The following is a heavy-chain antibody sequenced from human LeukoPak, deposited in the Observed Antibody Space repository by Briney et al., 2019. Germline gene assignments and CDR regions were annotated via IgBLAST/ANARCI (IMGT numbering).Heavy chain of an antibody. D-gene: IGHD3-22*01. CDR2: INPNSGGT. Sequence: ASVKVSCKASGYTFTGYYMHWVRQAPGQGLEWMGWINPNSGGTNYAQKFQGRVTMTRDTSISTAYMELSRLRSDDTAVYYCARPSGGSGYYPFDYWGQGTLVTVSS. J-gene: IGHJ4*02. V-gene: IGHV1-2*02. CDR1: GYTFTGYY. CDR3: ARPSGGSGYYPFDY.